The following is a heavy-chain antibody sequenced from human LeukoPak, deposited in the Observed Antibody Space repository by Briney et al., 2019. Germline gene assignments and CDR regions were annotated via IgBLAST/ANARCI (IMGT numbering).Heavy chain of an antibody. Sequence: SETLSLTCAVYGGSSSGYYWSWIRQPPGKGLEWIGEINHSGSTNYNPSLKSRVTISVDTSKNQFSLKLSSVTAADTAVYYCARRRDRIQLWANTIDYWGQGTLVTVSS. CDR3: ARRRDRIQLWANTIDY. D-gene: IGHD5-18*01. CDR2: INHSGST. J-gene: IGHJ4*02. V-gene: IGHV4-34*01. CDR1: GGSSSGYY.